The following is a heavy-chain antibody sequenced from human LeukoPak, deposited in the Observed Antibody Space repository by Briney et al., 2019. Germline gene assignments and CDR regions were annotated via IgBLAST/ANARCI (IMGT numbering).Heavy chain of an antibody. CDR1: RFTFSTYW. J-gene: IGHJ3*02. CDR2: IKPDGGEK. V-gene: IGHV3-7*01. D-gene: IGHD1-20*01. CDR3: ASGNWNDRAFDI. Sequence: GGSLRLSCAASRFTFSTYWMSWVRQAPGKGLEWVANIKPDGGEKYYVDSAKGRFTISRDNAKNSLYLQMSSLRAEDTAVYYRASGNWNDRAFDIWGQGTMVTVSS.